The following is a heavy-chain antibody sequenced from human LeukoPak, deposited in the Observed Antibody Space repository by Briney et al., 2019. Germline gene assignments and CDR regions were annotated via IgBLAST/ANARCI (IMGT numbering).Heavy chain of an antibody. CDR3: AKSLVVVAAAYNWFDP. V-gene: IGHV3-23*01. CDR1: GFTFSSYA. CDR2: ISGSGGST. D-gene: IGHD2-15*01. J-gene: IGHJ5*02. Sequence: QPGGSLRLSCAASGFTFSSYAMSWVRQAPGKGLEWVSVISGSGGSTYYADSVKGRFTISRDNSKNTLYLQMNSLRAEDTAVYYCAKSLVVVAAAYNWFDPWGQGTLVTVSS.